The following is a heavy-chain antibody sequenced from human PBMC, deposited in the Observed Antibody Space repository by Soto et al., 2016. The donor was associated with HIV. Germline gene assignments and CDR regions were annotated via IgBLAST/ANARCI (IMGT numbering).Heavy chain of an antibody. V-gene: IGHV3-73*01. CDR1: GFTFSGSA. J-gene: IGHJ6*03. CDR3: TRWGRGCSGGRCHYGHYFYMDV. Sequence: EVQLVESGGGLVQPGGSRRNYSCAASGFTFSGSAMHWVRQASGKGLEWVGHIRSKPNSYATAYGASVKGRFTISRDDSKNTAYLQMNSLKTEDTAVYYCTRWGRGCSGGRCHYGHYFYMDVWGKGTTVTVSS. CDR2: IRSKPNSYAT. D-gene: IGHD2-15*01.